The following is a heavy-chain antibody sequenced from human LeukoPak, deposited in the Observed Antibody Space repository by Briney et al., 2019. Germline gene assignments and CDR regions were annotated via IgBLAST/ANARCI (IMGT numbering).Heavy chain of an antibody. CDR1: GGFISSYY. D-gene: IGHD1-26*01. J-gene: IGHJ2*01. Sequence: SETLSLTCTVSGGFISSYYWSWIRQPPGKGLEWSGYIYYSRTTEYNPSLKSRVTISADTSKNQFSLKLNSVTAADTAVYYCVGRQWELQYFDLWGRGTLVAVSS. V-gene: IGHV4-59*01. CDR3: VGRQWELQYFDL. CDR2: IYYSRTT.